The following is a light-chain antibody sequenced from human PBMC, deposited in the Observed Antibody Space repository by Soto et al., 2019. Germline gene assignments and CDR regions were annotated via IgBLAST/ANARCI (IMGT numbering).Light chain of an antibody. CDR2: AAS. J-gene: IGKJ1*01. CDR1: QSISSH. CDR3: QQSYSTPWT. Sequence: DIQMTQSPSSLSACVGDRVTITCRASQSISSHLNWYQQKPGKAPKLLIYAASSLQSGVPSRFSGSGSGTDFTLTISSLQPEDFATYYCQQSYSTPWTLGQGTKVDIK. V-gene: IGKV1-39*01.